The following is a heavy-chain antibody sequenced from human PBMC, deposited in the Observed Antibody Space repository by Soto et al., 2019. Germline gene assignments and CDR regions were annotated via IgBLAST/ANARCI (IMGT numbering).Heavy chain of an antibody. Sequence: RGIEWLGRTYYRSKWYNDYAVSVKSRITINPDTSKNQFSLQLNSVTPEDTAVYYCARGDRVRGVMDVWGQGTTVTV. CDR3: ARGDRVRGVMDV. J-gene: IGHJ6*02. CDR2: TYYRSKWYN. V-gene: IGHV6-1*01. D-gene: IGHD3-10*01.